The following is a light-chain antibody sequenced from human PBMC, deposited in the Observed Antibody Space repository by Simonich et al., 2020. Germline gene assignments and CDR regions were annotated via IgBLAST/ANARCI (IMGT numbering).Light chain of an antibody. CDR1: SSDVGGYNY. CDR3: SSYTSSSTLV. V-gene: IGLV2-14*01. Sequence: QSALTQPASVSGSPGQSITISCTGTSSDVGGYNYFSWYQQHPGKAPKLLIYNVSNRTSGVSNRLSGSKSGNTASLTISGLQAEDEADYYCSSYTSSSTLVFGGGTKLTVL. CDR2: NVS. J-gene: IGLJ3*02.